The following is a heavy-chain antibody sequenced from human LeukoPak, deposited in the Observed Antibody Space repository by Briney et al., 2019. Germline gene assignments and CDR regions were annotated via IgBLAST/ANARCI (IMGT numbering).Heavy chain of an antibody. CDR2: IYHNGGT. Sequence: PSETLSLTCDVSGGSITTSYWNWLRQPPRKGPEWIGYIYHNGGTNYNPSLESRVTMSVDVSKDQFSLRLRSVTAADTAVYYCARDSAYATNWFDPWGQGILVTVSS. J-gene: IGHJ5*02. D-gene: IGHD5-12*01. CDR3: ARDSAYATNWFDP. CDR1: GGSITTSY. V-gene: IGHV4-59*01.